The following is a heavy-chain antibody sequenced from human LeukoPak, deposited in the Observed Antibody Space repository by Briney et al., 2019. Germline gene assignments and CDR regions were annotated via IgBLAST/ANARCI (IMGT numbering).Heavy chain of an antibody. CDR3: AKVSWSWYFDS. D-gene: IGHD1-26*01. J-gene: IGHJ4*02. CDR1: GFTFSSYA. V-gene: IGHV3-23*01. CDR2: IRDKGDRT. Sequence: GGSLRLSCAASGFTFSSYAMTWVRQAPGKGLEWVSDIRDKGDRTNYADSVKGRFTIPRDNPKSMPYLQMASLRAEDPAAHDCAKVSWSWYFDSWGQGTLVTVSS.